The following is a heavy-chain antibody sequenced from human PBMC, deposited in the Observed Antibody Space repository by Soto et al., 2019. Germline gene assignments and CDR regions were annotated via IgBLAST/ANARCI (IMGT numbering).Heavy chain of an antibody. CDR2: FSPSGTT. Sequence: PSETLSLTCTVSGASITGSFFWSWIRQPAGKGLGWIGRFSPSGTTNYNPSLRSRVTMSADVYKNQFSLRLTSVTAADTALYYCARGMTPPGAPAWYYFDSWGQGTLVTVSS. D-gene: IGHD2-8*02. J-gene: IGHJ4*02. CDR3: ARGMTPPGAPAWYYFDS. CDR1: GASITGSFF. V-gene: IGHV4-4*07.